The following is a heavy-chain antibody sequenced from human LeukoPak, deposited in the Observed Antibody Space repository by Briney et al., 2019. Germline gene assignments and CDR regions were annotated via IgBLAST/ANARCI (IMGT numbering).Heavy chain of an antibody. CDR1: GGSISSSNW. CDR3: ARDRGSIAAAGNYYYGMDV. V-gene: IGHV4-4*02. CDR2: IYHSGST. J-gene: IGHJ6*02. D-gene: IGHD6-13*01. Sequence: SGTLSLTCAVSGGSISSSNWWSWVRQPPGKGLEWIGEIYHSGSTNYNPSLKSRVTISVDKSKNQFSLKLSSVTAADTAVYYCARDRGSIAAAGNYYYGMDVWGQGTTVTVSS.